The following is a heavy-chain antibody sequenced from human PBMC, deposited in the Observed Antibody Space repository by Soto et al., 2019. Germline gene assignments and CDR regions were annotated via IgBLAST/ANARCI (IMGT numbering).Heavy chain of an antibody. Sequence: QVQLVQSGAEVKKPGSSVRVSCKASGGTLRNYGISWVRQAPGQGLEWMGGIIPVFGTANYAQKFQGRVTITADESKRTVYMDVTSMRSEDTAVYYCSRGDATKIVVTTYYGMDVCGQGTTVTVSS. V-gene: IGHV1-69*12. J-gene: IGHJ6*02. D-gene: IGHD4-17*01. CDR3: SRGDATKIVVTTYYGMDV. CDR1: GGTLRNYG. CDR2: IIPVFGTA.